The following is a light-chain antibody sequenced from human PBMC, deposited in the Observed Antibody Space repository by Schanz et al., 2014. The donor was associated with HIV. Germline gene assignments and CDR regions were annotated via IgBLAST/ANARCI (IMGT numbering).Light chain of an antibody. CDR3: SSFAGSNIPWV. V-gene: IGLV1-44*01. J-gene: IGLJ3*02. Sequence: QSVLTQPPSASGTPGQRVTISCSGSSSNIKMNAVNWYQHLPGMGPKLLIYATYNRPSGVPDRFSGSKSGTSASLAISGLQSEDEADYYCSSFAGSNIPWVFGGGTKLTVL. CDR2: ATY. CDR1: SSNIKMNA.